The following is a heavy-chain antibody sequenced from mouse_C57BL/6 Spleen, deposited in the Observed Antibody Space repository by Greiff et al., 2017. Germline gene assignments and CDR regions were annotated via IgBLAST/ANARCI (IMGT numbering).Heavy chain of an antibody. Sequence: EVKLMESGGGLVQPGGSLKLSCAASGFTFSDYYMYWVRQTPEKRLEWVAYISNGGGSTYYPDTVKGRFTISRDNAKNTQYLQMSRLKSEDTAMYYCARRGDSYYDYAMDYWGQGTSVTVSS. CDR3: ARRGDSYYDYAMDY. CDR1: GFTFSDYY. V-gene: IGHV5-12*01. D-gene: IGHD2-3*01. CDR2: ISNGGGST. J-gene: IGHJ4*01.